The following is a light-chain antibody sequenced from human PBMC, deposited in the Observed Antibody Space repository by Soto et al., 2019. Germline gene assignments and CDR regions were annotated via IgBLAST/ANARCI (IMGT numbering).Light chain of an antibody. CDR3: AAWDDSLNGPL. J-gene: IGLJ3*02. Sequence: QSVLTQPPSASGTPGQSVTISCSGSSSNIGRNFVNWYQQLPGTAPKLLIYTNNQRPSGVPDRFSGSKSGTSASLAISGLQSEDEADYHCAAWDDSLNGPLFGGGTKLTVL. CDR2: TNN. CDR1: SSNIGRNF. V-gene: IGLV1-44*01.